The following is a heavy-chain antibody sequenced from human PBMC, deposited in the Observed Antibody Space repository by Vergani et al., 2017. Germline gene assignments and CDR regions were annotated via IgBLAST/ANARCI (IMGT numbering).Heavy chain of an antibody. Sequence: EVQLVQSGAEVKKPGESLKISCKGSGYSFTSYGIGWVRQMPGKGLEWMGIIYPGDSDTSYSPSFQGQVTISADKSISTAYLQWSSLKASDTAMYYWARLYWEEWMDGSGINRGNWFDPWGQGTLVTVSS. CDR2: IYPGDSDT. CDR3: ARLYWEEWMDGSGINRGNWFDP. D-gene: IGHD3-10*01. J-gene: IGHJ5*02. CDR1: GYSFTSYG. V-gene: IGHV5-51*01.